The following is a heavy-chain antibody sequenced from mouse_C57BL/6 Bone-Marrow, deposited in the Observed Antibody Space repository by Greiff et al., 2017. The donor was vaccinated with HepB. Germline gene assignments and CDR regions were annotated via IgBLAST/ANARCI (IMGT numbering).Heavy chain of an antibody. CDR3: AKHYGNYVFYAMDY. J-gene: IGHJ4*01. CDR2: IWRGGST. Sequence: QVQLQQSGPGLVQPSQSLSITCTVSGFSLTSYGVHWVRQSPGKGLEWLGVIWRGGSTDYNAAFMSRLSITKDNSKSQVFFTMNSLQADDTAIYYCAKHYGNYVFYAMDYWGQGTSVTVSS. V-gene: IGHV2-5*01. D-gene: IGHD2-1*01. CDR1: GFSLTSYG.